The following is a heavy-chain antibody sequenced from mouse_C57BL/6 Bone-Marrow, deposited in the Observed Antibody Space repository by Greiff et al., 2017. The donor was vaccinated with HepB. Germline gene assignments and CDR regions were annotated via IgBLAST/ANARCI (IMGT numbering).Heavy chain of an antibody. V-gene: IGHV1-82*01. Sequence: QVQLQQSGPELVKPGASGKISCKASGYAFSSSWMNWVKQRPGKGLEWIGRIYPGDGDTNSNGKVKGKATRTADKSSSTAYMQLSSLTSEDSAVYFCARGGYDVSEFAYWGQGTLVTVSA. D-gene: IGHD2-2*01. J-gene: IGHJ3*01. CDR1: GYAFSSSW. CDR2: IYPGDGDT. CDR3: ARGGYDVSEFAY.